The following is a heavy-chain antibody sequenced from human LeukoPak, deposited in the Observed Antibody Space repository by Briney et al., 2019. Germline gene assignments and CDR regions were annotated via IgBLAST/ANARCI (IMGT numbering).Heavy chain of an antibody. CDR2: IIPIFGTA. CDR3: ARGGIRDFWSGYFARLDWFDP. D-gene: IGHD3-3*01. J-gene: IGHJ5*02. V-gene: IGHV1-69*06. CDR1: GGTFSSYA. Sequence: SVKVSCKASGGTFSSYAISWVRQAPGQGLEWMGGIIPIFGTANYAQKFQGRVTITADKSTSTAYMELSSLRSEDTAVYYCARGGIRDFWSGYFARLDWFDPWGQGTLVTVSS.